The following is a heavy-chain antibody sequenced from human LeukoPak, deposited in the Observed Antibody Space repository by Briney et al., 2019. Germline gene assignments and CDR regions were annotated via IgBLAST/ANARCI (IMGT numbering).Heavy chain of an antibody. CDR2: MYHTGTS. V-gene: IGHV4-59*01. CDR1: GASITTYY. CDR3: ATTRGYSTNDAFDI. J-gene: IGHJ3*02. D-gene: IGHD5-18*01. Sequence: SETLSLTCSVPGASITTYYWNWIRQSPGKGLEWIGYMYHTGTSDYNPSLQSRVTISLDTPNNKVSLTLTSVTAADTAVYYCATTRGYSTNDAFDIWGQGTRVTVSS.